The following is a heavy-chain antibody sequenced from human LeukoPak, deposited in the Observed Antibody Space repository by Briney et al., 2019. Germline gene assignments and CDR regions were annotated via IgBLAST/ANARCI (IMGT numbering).Heavy chain of an antibody. CDR3: ARDLLIGPSTAMATDVGMDV. V-gene: IGHV1-46*01. Sequence: ASVKVSCKASGYTFTSYYMHWVRQAPGQGLEWMGIINPSGGSTSYAQKSQGRVTMTRGTSTSTVYMELSSLRSEDTAVYYCARDLLIGPSTAMATDVGMDVWGQGTTVTVSS. D-gene: IGHD5-18*01. CDR1: GYTFTSYY. CDR2: INPSGGST. J-gene: IGHJ6*02.